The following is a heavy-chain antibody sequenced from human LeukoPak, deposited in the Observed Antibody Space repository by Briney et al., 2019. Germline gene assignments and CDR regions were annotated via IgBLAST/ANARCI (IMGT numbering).Heavy chain of an antibody. CDR1: GYSLTKLS. CDR3: AAFPSH. J-gene: IGHJ4*02. V-gene: IGHV1-24*01. CDR2: FDPEDNET. Sequence: ASVKVSCKVFGYSLTKLSLHWVRQAPGKGLEWMGGFDPEDNETLSSEKFKGRLIITEDTSADSSSMELRNLSIDDTAIYYCAAFPSHWGQGTLVTVSS.